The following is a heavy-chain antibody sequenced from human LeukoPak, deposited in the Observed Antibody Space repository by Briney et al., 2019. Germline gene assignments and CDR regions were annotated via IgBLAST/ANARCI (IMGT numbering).Heavy chain of an antibody. CDR2: IYYSGST. Sequence: SETLSLTCTVSGGSISSGGYYWSWNRQHPGKGLEWIGYIYYSGSTYYNPSLKSRVTISVDTSKNQFSLKLSSVTAADTAVYYCARARSGSSNWFDPWGQGTLVTVSS. CDR3: ARARSGSSNWFDP. V-gene: IGHV4-31*03. D-gene: IGHD3-10*01. CDR1: GGSISSGGYY. J-gene: IGHJ5*02.